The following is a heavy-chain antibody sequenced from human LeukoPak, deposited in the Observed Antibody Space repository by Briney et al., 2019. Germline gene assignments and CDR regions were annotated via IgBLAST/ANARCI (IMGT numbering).Heavy chain of an antibody. CDR1: GYTFTSYG. V-gene: IGHV1-18*01. CDR2: ISAHNGNT. D-gene: IGHD2-2*01. J-gene: IGHJ4*02. Sequence: GASVKVSCKASGYTFTSYGISWVRQAPGQGLEWMGWISAHNGNTNYAQKLQGRVTMTTDTSTSTAYMELRSLRSDDTAVYYCVYCSSTSCYSGLDYWGQGTLVTVSS. CDR3: VYCSSTSCYSGLDY.